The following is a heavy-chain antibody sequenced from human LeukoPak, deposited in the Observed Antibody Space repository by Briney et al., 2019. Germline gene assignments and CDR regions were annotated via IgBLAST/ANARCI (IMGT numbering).Heavy chain of an antibody. D-gene: IGHD3-10*01. CDR2: ISSNGGST. V-gene: IGHV3-64D*06. CDR1: GFTFSRYA. J-gene: IGHJ4*02. CDR3: VKDGSGSYYTYYFDY. Sequence: GGSLRLSCSASGFTFSRYAVHWVRQAPGKGLEYVSAISSNGGSTYYADSVKGRFTIPRDNSKNTLYLQMSSLRAEGTAVYYCVKDGSGSYYTYYFDYWGQGTLVTVSS.